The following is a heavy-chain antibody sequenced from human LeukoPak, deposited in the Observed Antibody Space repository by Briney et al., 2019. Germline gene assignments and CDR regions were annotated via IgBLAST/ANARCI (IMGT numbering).Heavy chain of an antibody. Sequence: PSETLSLTCTVSGGSITGYYWSWIRQPPGKGLEWIGYIYYSGSTKYNPSLKSRVTISVDTSKNQFSLKLSSVTAADTAVYYCARTHSGLKLLWFGEKYYMDVWGKGTTVTISS. D-gene: IGHD3-10*01. J-gene: IGHJ6*03. CDR2: IYYSGST. CDR1: GGSITGYY. V-gene: IGHV4-59*12. CDR3: ARTHSGLKLLWFGEKYYMDV.